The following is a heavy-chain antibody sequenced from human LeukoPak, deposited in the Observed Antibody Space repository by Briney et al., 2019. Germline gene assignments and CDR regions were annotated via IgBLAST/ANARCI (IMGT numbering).Heavy chain of an antibody. V-gene: IGHV3-23*01. CDR2: ISGST. J-gene: IGHJ3*02. CDR1: GFTFTSYA. CDR3: AKKYSSNWYIAFDI. Sequence: GGSLRLSCAASGFTFTSYAMSWVRQAPGKGLEWVSGISGSTYYADSVKGRFTISRDNSKNTLYLQMNSLRAEDTAVYYCAKKYSSNWYIAFDIWGQGTMVTVSS. D-gene: IGHD6-13*01.